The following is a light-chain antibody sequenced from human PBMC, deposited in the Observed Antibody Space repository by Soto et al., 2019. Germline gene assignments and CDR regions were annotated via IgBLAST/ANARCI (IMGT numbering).Light chain of an antibody. V-gene: IGKV1-33*01. CDR3: QQYNSYSWT. CDR1: QDISNY. J-gene: IGKJ1*01. Sequence: DIQMTQSPSSLSASVGDRVTIACQASQDISNYLNWYQQKPGKAPNLLIYDASNLETGVPSRFSGSGSGTEFTLTISSLQPDDFATYYCQQYNSYSWTFGQGTKVEIK. CDR2: DAS.